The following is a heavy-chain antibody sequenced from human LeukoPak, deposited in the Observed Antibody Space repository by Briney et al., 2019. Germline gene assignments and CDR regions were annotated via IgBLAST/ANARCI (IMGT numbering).Heavy chain of an antibody. Sequence: GESLKISCCGSGYSFTSYWIGWVRQMPGKGLEWMGIIYRGDSDTRYSPSLQGHVTISADKSISTAYLQWSSLKASDTAMYYCARHTRMVRGVISGVDPWGQGTLVTVSS. J-gene: IGHJ5*02. CDR1: GYSFTSYW. CDR2: IYRGDSDT. D-gene: IGHD3-10*01. V-gene: IGHV5-51*01. CDR3: ARHTRMVRGVISGVDP.